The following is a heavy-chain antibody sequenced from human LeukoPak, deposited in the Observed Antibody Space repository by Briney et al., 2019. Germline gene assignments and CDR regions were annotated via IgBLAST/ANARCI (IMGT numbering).Heavy chain of an antibody. CDR2: IIPILGIA. V-gene: IGHV1-69*04. CDR1: GGTFSSYA. CDR3: ARALRPDENYYYYGMDV. J-gene: IGHJ6*02. Sequence: ASVKVSCKASGGTFSSYAISWVRQAPGQGLEWMGRIIPILGIANYAQRFQGRVTITADKSTSTAYMELSSLRSEDTAVYYCARALRPDENYYYYGMDVWGQGTTVTVSS.